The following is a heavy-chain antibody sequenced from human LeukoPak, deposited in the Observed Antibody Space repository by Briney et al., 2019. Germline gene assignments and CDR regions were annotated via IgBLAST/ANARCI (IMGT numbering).Heavy chain of an antibody. J-gene: IGHJ4*02. CDR3: ARDRPGTTSIQDY. CDR1: GGSISSYY. D-gene: IGHD1-7*01. CDR2: IYYSGST. V-gene: IGHV4-59*12. Sequence: SETLSLTCTVSGGSISSYYWSWIRQPPGKGLEWIGYIYYSGSTNYNPSLKSRVTISVDTSKNQFSLKLSSVTAADTAVYYCARDRPGTTSIQDYWGQGTLVTVSS.